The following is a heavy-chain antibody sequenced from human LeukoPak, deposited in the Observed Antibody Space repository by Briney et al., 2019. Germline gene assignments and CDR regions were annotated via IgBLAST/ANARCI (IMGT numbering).Heavy chain of an antibody. CDR3: AKAFMITFGGVILHDAFDI. J-gene: IGHJ3*02. D-gene: IGHD3-16*01. V-gene: IGHV3-23*01. CDR2: ISGSGGRT. Sequence: GGTLRLSCGASGFTFSSYGMSWVRQAPGKGLEWVSAISGSGGRTQYADSVKGRFTISRDNSRNTLYLQMNSLRAEDTAVYYCAKAFMITFGGVILHDAFDIWGQGTMVTVSS. CDR1: GFTFSSYG.